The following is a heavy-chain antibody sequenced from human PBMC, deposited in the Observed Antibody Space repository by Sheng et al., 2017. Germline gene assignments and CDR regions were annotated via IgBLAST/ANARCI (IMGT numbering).Heavy chain of an antibody. J-gene: IGHJ4*01. V-gene: IGHV3-23*04. Sequence: EVQLVESGGGLVQPGGSLTLSCSASGFTFRSYGMSWVRQAPGKGLEWVSGIAGSAGTTFYADSVKGRFTISRDNSKNTLYLQLNSLRAEDTAVYYCAKAIRGVIGLDCWGQGTLVTVS. D-gene: IGHD3-10*01. CDR1: GFTFRSYG. CDR3: AKAIRGVIGLDC. CDR2: IAGSAGTT.